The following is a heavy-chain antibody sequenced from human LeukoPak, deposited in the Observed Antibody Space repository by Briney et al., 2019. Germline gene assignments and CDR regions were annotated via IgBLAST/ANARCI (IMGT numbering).Heavy chain of an antibody. CDR2: ISYHGSNR. V-gene: IGHV3-30*18. J-gene: IGHJ3*02. CDR1: GFTFNLYG. Sequence: GGSLRLSCAASGFTFNLYGMHWVRQAPGKGLEWVTIISYHGSNRYYADSVRGRFTISRDNSKNILYLQMNSLRAEDTAVYYWAKNRIKWGVPNPPPLFDAFDMWGQGTMVTVSS. D-gene: IGHD7-27*01. CDR3: AKNRIKWGVPNPPPLFDAFDM.